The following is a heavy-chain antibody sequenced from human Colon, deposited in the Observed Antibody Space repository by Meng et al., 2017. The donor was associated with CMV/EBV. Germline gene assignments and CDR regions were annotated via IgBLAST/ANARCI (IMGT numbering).Heavy chain of an antibody. CDR2: FYSGGST. V-gene: IGHV3-53*05. CDR1: ESVVSSNY. Sequence: GESLKISCATSESVVSSNYISWVRQAPGKGLEWVSLFYSGGSTYYAASVKGRFTISRDISKNTLYLQMNSLTSDDTAVYYCAGELRGVVSFDTWGQGTMVTVSS. J-gene: IGHJ3*02. CDR3: AGELRGVVSFDT. D-gene: IGHD3-16*01.